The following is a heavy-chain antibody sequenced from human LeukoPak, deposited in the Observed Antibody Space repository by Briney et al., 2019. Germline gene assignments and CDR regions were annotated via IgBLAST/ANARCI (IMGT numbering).Heavy chain of an antibody. V-gene: IGHV1-2*02. CDR3: ARVVLMVYAMGAFDI. CDR2: INPHSGVT. Sequence: GASVKVSCKTSGYTFTGYYMHWVRQAPGQGLEWMGWINPHSGVTNYAHKCQGGVTMTTDTSISTAYMELSRLRSGDTAVYYCARVVLMVYAMGAFDIWGEGTMVTVSS. J-gene: IGHJ3*02. D-gene: IGHD2-8*01. CDR1: GYTFTGYY.